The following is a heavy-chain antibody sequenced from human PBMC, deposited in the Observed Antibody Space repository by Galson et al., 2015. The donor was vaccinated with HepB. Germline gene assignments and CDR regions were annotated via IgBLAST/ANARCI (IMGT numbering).Heavy chain of an antibody. Sequence: SLRLSCAASGFTFSSYSMNWVRQAPGKGLEWVSYISSSSSTIYYADSVKGRFTISRDNAKNSLYLQMNSLRAEDTAVYYCARERATEFDYWGQGTLVTVSS. CDR2: ISSSSSTI. J-gene: IGHJ4*02. V-gene: IGHV3-48*01. CDR3: ARERATEFDY. CDR1: GFTFSSYS. D-gene: IGHD5-12*01.